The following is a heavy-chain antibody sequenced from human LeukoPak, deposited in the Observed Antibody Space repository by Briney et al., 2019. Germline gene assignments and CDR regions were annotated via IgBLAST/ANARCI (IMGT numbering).Heavy chain of an antibody. D-gene: IGHD5-24*01. CDR2: IRYDENTK. CDR1: GFTFSSYG. CDR3: AKENTRDVYRHFHY. J-gene: IGHJ4*02. V-gene: IGHV3-30*02. Sequence: PGGSLRLSCTESGFTFSSYGMQWLRQAPGKGLEWVACIRYDENTKYYADSVKGRFTVSRDNSENTLFLQMNSLSPEDTAVYYCAKENTRDVYRHFHYWGQGTLVTVSS.